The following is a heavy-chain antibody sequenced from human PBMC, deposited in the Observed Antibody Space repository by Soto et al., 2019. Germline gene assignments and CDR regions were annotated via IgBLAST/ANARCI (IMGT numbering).Heavy chain of an antibody. D-gene: IGHD6-19*01. CDR3: ARGSGWFPPLIYYGLDV. CDR2: ISAYMRNT. V-gene: IGHV1-18*04. J-gene: IGHJ6*02. CDR1: NFTFTSYG. Sequence: QVQLVQSGPEVKKPGASVKVSCKASNFTFTSYGITWARQAPGQGLEWMGWISAYMRNTNYARNLQGRVTLTTDTSTNTAHMELRSLRSDDTAVYYCARGSGWFPPLIYYGLDVWGQGTTVIVSS.